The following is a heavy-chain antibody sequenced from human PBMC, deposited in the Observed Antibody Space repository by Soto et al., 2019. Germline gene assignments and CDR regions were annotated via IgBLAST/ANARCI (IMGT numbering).Heavy chain of an antibody. J-gene: IGHJ4*02. CDR2: IIPILGIA. CDR3: ARVEEITGIDY. Sequence: GASVKVSCKASGGTFSSYTISWVRQAPGQGLEWMGRIIPILGIANYAQRFQGRVTITADKSTSTAYMELSSLRSEDTAVYYCARVEEITGIDYWGQGTLVTVSS. CDR1: GGTFSSYT. D-gene: IGHD1-20*01. V-gene: IGHV1-69*02.